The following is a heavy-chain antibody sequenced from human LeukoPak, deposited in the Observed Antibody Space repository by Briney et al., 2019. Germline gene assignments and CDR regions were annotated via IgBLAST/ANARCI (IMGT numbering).Heavy chain of an antibody. D-gene: IGHD1-26*01. CDR1: GYTFTGYY. J-gene: IGHJ4*02. CDR2: INPNSGGT. Sequence: ASVKVSCKASGYTFTGYYMHWVRQAPGQGLEWMGWINPNSGGTNYAQKFQGRVTMTRGTSISTAYMELSRLRSDDTAVYYCARGSSGSYYFDYWGQGTLVTVSS. V-gene: IGHV1-2*02. CDR3: ARGSSGSYYFDY.